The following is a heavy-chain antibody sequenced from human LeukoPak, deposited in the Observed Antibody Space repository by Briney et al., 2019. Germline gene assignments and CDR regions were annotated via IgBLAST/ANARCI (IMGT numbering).Heavy chain of an antibody. V-gene: IGHV3-23*01. CDR1: GFTFSSYA. Sequence: GRSLRLSCAASGFTFSSYAMTWVRQAPGKGLEWVSVISGSDNRTYYADSVKGRFTISRDNSTNTLYLQVTSLRAEDTAVYYCAKLTSDTMVRGVTTDYWGQGTLVTVSS. D-gene: IGHD3-10*01. CDR3: AKLTSDTMVRGVTTDY. CDR2: ISGSDNRT. J-gene: IGHJ4*02.